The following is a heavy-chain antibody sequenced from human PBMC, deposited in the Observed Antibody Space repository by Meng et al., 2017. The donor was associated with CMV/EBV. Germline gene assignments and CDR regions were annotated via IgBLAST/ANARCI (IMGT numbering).Heavy chain of an antibody. V-gene: IGHV3-7*01. CDR1: GFTFSSYW. CDR2: IKQDGSEK. CDR3: ARDKKTKYYYYGMDV. Sequence: GGSLRLSCAASGFTFSSYWMSWVRQAPGKGLEWVANIKQDGSEKYYVDSVKGRFTISRDNAKNSLYLQMNSPRAEDTAVYYCARDKKTKYYYYGMDVWGQGATVTVSS. J-gene: IGHJ6*02. D-gene: IGHD2-8*01.